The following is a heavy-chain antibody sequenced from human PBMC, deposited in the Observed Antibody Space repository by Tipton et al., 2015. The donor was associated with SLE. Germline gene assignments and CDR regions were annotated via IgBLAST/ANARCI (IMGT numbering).Heavy chain of an antibody. CDR3: AREKEQQLGGGAFDI. CDR2: IYYSGST. Sequence: TLSLTRTVSGGSISSGGYYWSWIRQHPGKGLEWIGYIYYSGSTYYNPSLKSRVTISVDTSKNQFSLKLSSVTAADTAVYYCAREKEQQLGGGAFDIWGQGTMVTVSS. CDR1: GGSISSGGYY. D-gene: IGHD6-13*01. J-gene: IGHJ3*02. V-gene: IGHV4-31*03.